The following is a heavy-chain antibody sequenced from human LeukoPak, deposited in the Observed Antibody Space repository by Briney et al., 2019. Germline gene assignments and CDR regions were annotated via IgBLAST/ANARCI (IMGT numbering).Heavy chain of an antibody. D-gene: IGHD2-2*01. J-gene: IGHJ3*02. V-gene: IGHV4-34*01. CDR1: GGSFSGYY. CDR3: ARARVYQLLVSSFAFDI. CDR2: VNHSGST. Sequence: SETLSLTCAVYGGSFSGYYCSWIRQPPGKGLEWIGEVNHSGSTNYNPSLKSRVTISVDTSKNQFSLKLSSVTAADTAVYYCARARVYQLLVSSFAFDIWGQGTMVTVSS.